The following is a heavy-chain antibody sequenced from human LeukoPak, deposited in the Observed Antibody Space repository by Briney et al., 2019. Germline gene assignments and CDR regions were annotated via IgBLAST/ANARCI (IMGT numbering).Heavy chain of an antibody. J-gene: IGHJ2*01. CDR2: MWADGSKT. V-gene: IGHV3-33*01. CDR3: ARDADTSAFYWYFDL. CDR1: GFPLSNYG. Sequence: GGSLRLSCTASGFPLSNYGMHWVRQAPGKGLELVALMWADGSKTSYANSVKGRFTISRDISRNTLYLQMNSLRAVDTALYYCARDADTSAFYWYFDLWGRGTLVTVSS. D-gene: IGHD1-26*01.